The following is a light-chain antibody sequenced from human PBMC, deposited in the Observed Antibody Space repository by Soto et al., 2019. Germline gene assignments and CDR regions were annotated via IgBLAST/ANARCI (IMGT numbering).Light chain of an antibody. CDR2: GAS. CDR1: QSLSSN. V-gene: IGKV3-15*01. J-gene: IGKJ1*01. CDR3: QQYNNWPPT. Sequence: ELVMTQSPATLSVSPGERGTLSCRASQSLSSNLAWYQQNPGQAPRLLIYGASARATGVPARFSGSGSGTEFTLTISSLRSEDFTVYFCQQYNNWPPTFGQGTKV.